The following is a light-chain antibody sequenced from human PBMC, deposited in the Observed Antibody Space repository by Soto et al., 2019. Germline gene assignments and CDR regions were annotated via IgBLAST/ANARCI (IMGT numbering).Light chain of an antibody. J-gene: IGKJ1*01. V-gene: IGKV1-5*01. CDR1: QSISYW. CDR3: QQYHNYWT. Sequence: DVQLTQSPSTLSTSVGDRVTITCRASQSISYWLAWYQQKPGKAPKLLISDASRLESGVPSRFSGSGSGTEFTLTISSLQPDDLATYYCQQYHNYWTIGQGTKV. CDR2: DAS.